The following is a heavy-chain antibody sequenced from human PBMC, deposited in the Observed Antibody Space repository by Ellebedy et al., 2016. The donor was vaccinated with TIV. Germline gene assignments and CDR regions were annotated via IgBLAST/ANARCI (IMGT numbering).Heavy chain of an antibody. CDR2: FDPEDGEP. J-gene: IGHJ6*02. D-gene: IGHD3-10*01. CDR3: ASGSMVRGVIDYYYCMDV. V-gene: IGHV1-24*01. CDR1: GYTLTELS. Sequence: AASVKVSCKVSGYTLTELSMHWVRQAPGQGLEWMGNFDPEDGEPVYAQNFQGRVTMTTDTTTSIAYMELRSLRSDDTAVYYCASGSMVRGVIDYYYCMDVWGQGTTVTVSS.